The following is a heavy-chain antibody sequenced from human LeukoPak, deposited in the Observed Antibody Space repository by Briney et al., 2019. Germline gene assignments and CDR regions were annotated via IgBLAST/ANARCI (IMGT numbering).Heavy chain of an antibody. J-gene: IGHJ6*02. Sequence: GASLRLSCAASGFTFSDYYMSWIRQAPGKGLEWVSYISSSGSTIYYAHSVQGRFTISRDNAKNSLYLQMNSLRAEDTAVYYCARGEGRYSLYGMDVWGQGTTVTVSS. CDR2: ISSSGSTI. V-gene: IGHV3-11*01. CDR3: ARGEGRYSLYGMDV. CDR1: GFTFSDYY. D-gene: IGHD5-18*01.